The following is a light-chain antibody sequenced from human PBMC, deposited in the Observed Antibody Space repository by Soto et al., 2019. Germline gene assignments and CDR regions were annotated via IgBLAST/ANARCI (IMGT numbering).Light chain of an antibody. CDR3: ASWDVTLNGLYV. Sequence: QSVLTQPPSASGTPGQRVTFSCSGSSSNIGSGTVNWYQQLPGTAPKLLIYNDNQRPSGVPDRFSGSKSGTSASLAISGLQSEDEADYYCASWDVTLNGLYVFGTGT. CDR2: NDN. CDR1: SSNIGSGT. J-gene: IGLJ1*01. V-gene: IGLV1-44*01.